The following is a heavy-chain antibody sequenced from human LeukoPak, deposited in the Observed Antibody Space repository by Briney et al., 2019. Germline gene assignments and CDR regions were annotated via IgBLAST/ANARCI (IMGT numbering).Heavy chain of an antibody. Sequence: GGSLRLSCAASGFTFSSYWMSWVRQAPGKGLEWVANIKQDGSEKYYVDSVKGRFTISRDNAKNSLYLQMNSLRAEDTAVYCCASRQGYFDFDPWGQGTLVTVSS. D-gene: IGHD3-9*01. CDR3: ASRQGYFDFDP. CDR1: GFTFSSYW. CDR2: IKQDGSEK. J-gene: IGHJ5*02. V-gene: IGHV3-7*01.